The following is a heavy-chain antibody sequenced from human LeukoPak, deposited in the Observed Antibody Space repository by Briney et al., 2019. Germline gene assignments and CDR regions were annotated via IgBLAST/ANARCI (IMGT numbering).Heavy chain of an antibody. J-gene: IGHJ4*02. V-gene: IGHV4-39*01. CDR3: ATSQYCSSTNCYPVGPRHFDH. D-gene: IGHD2-2*01. Sequence: PSETLSLTCTVSGGSISSSSYYWGWIRQPPGRVLEWIGSIYYSGTTYYNPSLKSRVTISVDTSKNQFSLKLSSVTAADTAVYSCATSQYCSSTNCYPVGPRHFDHWGQGTLVTVSS. CDR2: IYYSGTT. CDR1: GGSISSSSYY.